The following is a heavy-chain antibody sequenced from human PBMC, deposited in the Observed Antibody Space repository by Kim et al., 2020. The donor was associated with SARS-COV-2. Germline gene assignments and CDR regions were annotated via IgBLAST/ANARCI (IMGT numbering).Heavy chain of an antibody. Sequence: GGSLRLSCAASGFTFSSYAMSWVRQAPGKGLEWVSAISGSGGSTYYADSVKGRFTISRDNSKNTLYLQMNSLRAEDTAVYYCAKSRQWLVQTAGNYWGQGTLVTVSS. D-gene: IGHD6-19*01. CDR2: ISGSGGST. CDR1: GFTFSSYA. V-gene: IGHV3-23*01. J-gene: IGHJ4*02. CDR3: AKSRQWLVQTAGNY.